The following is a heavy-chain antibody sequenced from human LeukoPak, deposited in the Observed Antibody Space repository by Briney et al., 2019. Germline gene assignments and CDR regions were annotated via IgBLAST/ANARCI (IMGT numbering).Heavy chain of an antibody. Sequence: SETLSLTCTVSGGSISSGGYYWSWIRQPAGKGLEWIGRIYTSGSTNYNPSLKSRVTISVDTSKNQFSLKLSSVTVADTAVYYCVREANRFHYWGQGTLVTVSS. D-gene: IGHD1-14*01. V-gene: IGHV4-61*02. CDR1: GGSISSGGYY. CDR2: IYTSGST. CDR3: VREANRFHY. J-gene: IGHJ4*02.